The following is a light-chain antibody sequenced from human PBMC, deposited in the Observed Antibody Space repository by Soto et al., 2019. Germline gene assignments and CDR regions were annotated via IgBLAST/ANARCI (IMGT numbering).Light chain of an antibody. J-gene: IGLJ2*01. V-gene: IGLV4-69*01. CDR1: RGHSTYA. CDR3: QTWNTGIVV. Sequence: QLVLTQSPSASASLGASVKLTCTLSRGHSTYAIAWHQQQPQKGPRYLMKLNNDGSHTKGDGIPDRFSGSSSGAERYLTISSLQSEDEADYYCQTWNTGIVVFGGGTQLTVL. CDR2: LNNDGSH.